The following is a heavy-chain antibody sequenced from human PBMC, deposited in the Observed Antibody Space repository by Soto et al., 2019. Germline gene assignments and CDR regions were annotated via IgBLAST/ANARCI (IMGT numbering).Heavy chain of an antibody. V-gene: IGHV1-8*01. J-gene: IGHJ4*02. CDR2: MNPNSGNT. CDR3: ARVNEWLGALEY. CDR1: GYTFTSYD. Sequence: QVQLVQSGAEVKKPAASVKVSCKASGYTFTSYDINWVRQATGQGLEWMGWMNPNSGNTGYAQKFQGRVTMTRNTSINTAYMELSSLRSEDTAVYYCARVNEWLGALEYWGQGTLVTVSS. D-gene: IGHD6-19*01.